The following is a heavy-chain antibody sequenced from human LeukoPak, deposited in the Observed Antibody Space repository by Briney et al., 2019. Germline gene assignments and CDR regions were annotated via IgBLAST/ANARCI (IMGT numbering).Heavy chain of an antibody. CDR1: GYTFTRFD. J-gene: IGHJ4*02. D-gene: IGHD2-21*02. CDR3: ARRSLDVTGIEAFDY. CDR2: MNPKNGDT. Sequence: ASVKVSCKASGYTFTRFDINWVRQATGQGLEWMGWMNPKNGDTGYAQKFQGRVTITRDTSISTAYMELSSLRSEDTAVYYCARRSLDVTGIEAFDYWGQGALVTVSS. V-gene: IGHV1-8*03.